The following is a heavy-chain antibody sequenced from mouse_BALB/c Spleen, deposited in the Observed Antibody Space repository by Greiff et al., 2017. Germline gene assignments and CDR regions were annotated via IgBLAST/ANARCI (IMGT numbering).Heavy chain of an antibody. CDR3: ACYDY. J-gene: IGHJ2*01. CDR1: GYSFPSYY. D-gene: IGHD1-1*01. CDR2: IFPGSGNT. V-gene: IGHV1-66*01. Sequence: LEESGPELVKPGASVKISCKSSGYSFPSYYIHWVKQRPGQGLEWIGCIFPGSGNTKYNEKFKGKATLTADTSSSTAYMQLSSLTSEDSAVYFCACYDYWGRGTTLTVSS.